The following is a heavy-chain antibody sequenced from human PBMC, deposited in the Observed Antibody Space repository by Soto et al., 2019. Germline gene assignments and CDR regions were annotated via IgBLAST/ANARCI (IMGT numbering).Heavy chain of an antibody. Sequence: QVQLVQSGAEVKTPGSSVKVSCEASGGTFSSYSINWVRQAPGQGLEWMGRLIPMFGTTDYAQRFQGRVTFTAVESTSTASMEVNDLTSQDTGVYYCASAAVLTFTRFYVVVAWGQGTTVTVSS. D-gene: IGHD6-13*01. V-gene: IGHV1-69*18. CDR3: ASAAVLTFTRFYVVVA. CDR2: LIPMFGTT. J-gene: IGHJ6*02. CDR1: GGTFSSYS.